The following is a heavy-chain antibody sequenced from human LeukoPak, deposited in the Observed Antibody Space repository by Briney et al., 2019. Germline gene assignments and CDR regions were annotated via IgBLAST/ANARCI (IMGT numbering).Heavy chain of an antibody. J-gene: IGHJ6*03. CDR2: INHSGSA. CDR3: ARGRFGGHSYYYMDV. Sequence: SSETLSLTYAVFGGLFSDYYWSWISRPPGKGLEWLGEINHSGSANYMPSLKSRVSISVDTSKNQFSLRLSSVTAADTAFYYCARGRFGGHSYYYMDVWGKGTAVTVSS. CDR1: GGLFSDYY. V-gene: IGHV4-34*01. D-gene: IGHD3-3*01.